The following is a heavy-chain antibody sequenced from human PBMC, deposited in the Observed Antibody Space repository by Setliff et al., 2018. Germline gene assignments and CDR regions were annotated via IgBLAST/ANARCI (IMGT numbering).Heavy chain of an antibody. CDR1: GFTFSNAW. CDR2: IKSKTDGGTT. V-gene: IGHV3-15*01. Sequence: RLSCAASGFTFSNAWMSWVRQAPGKGLEWVGRIKSKTDGGTTDYAAPVKGRFTISRDDSKNTLYLQMNSLKTEDTAVYYCTTAPLAAASTCWGQGTLVTVSS. J-gene: IGHJ4*02. D-gene: IGHD6-13*01. CDR3: TTAPLAAASTC.